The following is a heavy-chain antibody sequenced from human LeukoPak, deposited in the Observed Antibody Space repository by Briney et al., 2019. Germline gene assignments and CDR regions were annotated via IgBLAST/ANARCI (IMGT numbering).Heavy chain of an antibody. J-gene: IGHJ3*02. D-gene: IGHD2-15*01. Sequence: PGGSLRLSCAASGFIFSSSGMSWVRQAPGKGLEWVSTISDNGGSTYYPDSVKGRFTISRDNSKNTLYLQMNSLRAEDTAVYYCARDRMALYCSGGSCYPGAISDAFDIWGQGTMVTASS. CDR1: GFIFSSSG. CDR3: ARDRMALYCSGGSCYPGAISDAFDI. CDR2: ISDNGGST. V-gene: IGHV3-23*01.